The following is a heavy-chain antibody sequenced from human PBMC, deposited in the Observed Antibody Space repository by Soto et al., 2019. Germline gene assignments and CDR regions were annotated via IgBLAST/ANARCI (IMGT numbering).Heavy chain of an antibody. CDR2: IYSGGYT. D-gene: IGHD3-10*01. CDR3: GNPAGGGGY. Sequence: EVQLVESGGGLIQPGGSLRLSCAVSGFTVSNNYMSWVRQAPGKGLEGVSVIYSGGYTAYGDSVKGRFTISRDNSKNKLYLQKDSPGAGDPAVYYCGNPAGGGGYWGQGTLVTVSS. CDR1: GFTVSNNY. J-gene: IGHJ4*02. V-gene: IGHV3-53*01.